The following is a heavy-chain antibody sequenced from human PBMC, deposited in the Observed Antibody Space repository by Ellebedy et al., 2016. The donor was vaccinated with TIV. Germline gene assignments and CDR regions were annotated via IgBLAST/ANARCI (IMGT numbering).Heavy chain of an antibody. CDR3: AREGGYCSGGSCYGSYNWFDP. Sequence: AASVKVSCKASGYTFTSYYMHWVRQAPGQGLEWMGWINPNSGGTNYAQKFQGRVTMTRDTSISTAYMELSRLRSDDTAVYYCAREGGYCSGGSCYGSYNWFDPWGQGTLVTVSS. J-gene: IGHJ5*02. D-gene: IGHD2-15*01. CDR2: INPNSGGT. V-gene: IGHV1-2*02. CDR1: GYTFTSYY.